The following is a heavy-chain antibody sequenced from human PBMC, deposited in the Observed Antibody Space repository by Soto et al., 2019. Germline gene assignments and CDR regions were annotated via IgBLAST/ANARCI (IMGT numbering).Heavy chain of an antibody. CDR1: GFTFSSYG. CDR3: ARANDYGDYAFDY. D-gene: IGHD4-17*01. CDR2: IWYDGSNK. Sequence: QVQLVESGGGVVQPGRSLRLSCGASGFTFSSYGMHWVRQAPGKGLEWVAVIWYDGSNKYYADSVKGRFTISRDNSKNTLYLQMNSLRAEDTAVYYCARANDYGDYAFDYWGQGTLVTVSS. V-gene: IGHV3-33*01. J-gene: IGHJ4*02.